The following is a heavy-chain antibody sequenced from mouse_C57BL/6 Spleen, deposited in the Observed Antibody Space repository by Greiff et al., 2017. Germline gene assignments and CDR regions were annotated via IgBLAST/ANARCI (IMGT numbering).Heavy chain of an antibody. CDR1: GYAFSSSW. Sequence: QVQLQQSGPELVKPGASVKISCKASGYAFSSSWMNWVKQRPGKGLEWIGRIYPGDGDTNYNGKFKGKATLTADKSSSTAYMQLSSLTSEDSAVYFCARESWDNPYYFDYWGQGTTLTVSS. J-gene: IGHJ2*01. CDR3: ARESWDNPYYFDY. V-gene: IGHV1-82*01. CDR2: IYPGDGDT. D-gene: IGHD1-3*01.